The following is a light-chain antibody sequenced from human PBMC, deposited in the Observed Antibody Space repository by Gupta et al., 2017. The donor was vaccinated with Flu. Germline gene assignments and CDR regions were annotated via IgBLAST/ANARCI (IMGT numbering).Light chain of an antibody. J-gene: IGKJ4*01. V-gene: IGKV1-9*01. Sequence: DLTLSQSPSLLSASVGDRVTITCRAGEGIGDFLAWYQQKPGKAPKLLIFAASTLESGVPSRFSGSGSGTEFTLTINNLQPEDFATYYCQQLNNYPLTFGGGTKVEV. CDR2: AAS. CDR1: EGIGDF. CDR3: QQLNNYPLT.